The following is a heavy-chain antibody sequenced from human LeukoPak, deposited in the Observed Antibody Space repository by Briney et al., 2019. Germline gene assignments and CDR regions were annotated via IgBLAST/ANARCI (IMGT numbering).Heavy chain of an antibody. J-gene: IGHJ4*02. CDR2: ISYDGTK. CDR1: GFTFSSYA. V-gene: IGHV3-30*04. D-gene: IGHD6-13*01. CDR3: ARDRSFIAAAGIDY. Sequence: GGSLRLSCAASGFTFSSYAMHWVRQAPGKGLEWVAFISYDGTKYYADSVKGRFTISRDNSKNTLYLQMNSLRAEDTAVYYCARDRSFIAAAGIDYWGQGTLVTVSS.